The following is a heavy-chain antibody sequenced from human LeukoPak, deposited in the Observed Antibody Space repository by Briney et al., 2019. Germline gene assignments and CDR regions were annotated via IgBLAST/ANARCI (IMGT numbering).Heavy chain of an antibody. V-gene: IGHV3-66*01. J-gene: IGHJ6*02. CDR3: VKFGYNSSGYYSPYYYSGMDV. Sequence: GGSLRLSCAASGFTVSSNYMSWVRQAPGKGLEWVSVLYSGGGTYYADSVKGRFTISRDNSQNTVYLQMSSLTAEDTAVYYCVKFGYNSSGYYSPYYYSGMDVWGQGTSVTVSS. CDR1: GFTVSSNY. CDR2: LYSGGGT. D-gene: IGHD3-22*01.